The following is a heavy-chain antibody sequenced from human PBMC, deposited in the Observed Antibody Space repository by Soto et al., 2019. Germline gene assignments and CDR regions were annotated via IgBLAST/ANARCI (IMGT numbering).Heavy chain of an antibody. Sequence: PSETLSLTCTVSGGYINFYYWSWIRQPPGKGLEWIGYIYYSGSTNYNPSLKSRVTISVDTSKIQFSLKLSSVTAADTAVYYCASAPAAVKYFQHWGQGTLVTVSS. CDR1: GGYINFYY. J-gene: IGHJ1*01. CDR2: IYYSGST. CDR3: ASAPAAVKYFQH. D-gene: IGHD2-2*01. V-gene: IGHV4-59*01.